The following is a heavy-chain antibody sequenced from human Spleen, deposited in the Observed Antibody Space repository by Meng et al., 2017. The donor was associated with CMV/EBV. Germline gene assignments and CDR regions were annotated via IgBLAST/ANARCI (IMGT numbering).Heavy chain of an antibody. V-gene: IGHV3-48*03. CDR3: ARKVHDSSDMDV. D-gene: IGHD3-22*01. J-gene: IGHJ6*02. CDR2: IFSSGITI. Sequence: GGSLRLSCVASGFTFTTYEMHWVRQAPGKGLEWVSYIFSSGITIYYADSVKGRFTISRYNAKNSLYLQMNNLRAEDTAIYYCARKVHDSSDMDVWGQGTTVTVSS. CDR1: GFTFTTYE.